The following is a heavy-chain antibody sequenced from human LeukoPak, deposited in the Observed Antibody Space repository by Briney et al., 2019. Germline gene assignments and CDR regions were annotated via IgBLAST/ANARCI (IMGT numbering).Heavy chain of an antibody. Sequence: GGSLRLSCAASGFTFSSYAMSWVRQAPGKGLEWVSTIDDSERTHYADSVQGRFTISRDNSKNTIFLHMNSLRAEDTAVYFCSTRLGEHFDYWGQGTRVTVSS. CDR3: STRLGEHFDY. D-gene: IGHD3-16*01. J-gene: IGHJ4*02. CDR2: IDDSERT. V-gene: IGHV3-23*05. CDR1: GFTFSSYA.